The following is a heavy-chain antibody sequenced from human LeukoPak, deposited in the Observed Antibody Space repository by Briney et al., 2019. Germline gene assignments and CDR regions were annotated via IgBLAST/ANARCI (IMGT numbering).Heavy chain of an antibody. V-gene: IGHV1-2*02. CDR3: ARDYPYDFWSGYYTPGYYYYYMDV. J-gene: IGHJ6*03. Sequence: GASVKVSCKASGYTFTGYYMHWVRQAPGQGLEWMGWINPNSGGTNYAQKFQGRVTMTRDTSISTAYMELSRLRPDDTAVYYCARDYPYDFWSGYYTPGYYYYYMDVWGKGTTVTVSS. CDR2: INPNSGGT. CDR1: GYTFTGYY. D-gene: IGHD3-3*01.